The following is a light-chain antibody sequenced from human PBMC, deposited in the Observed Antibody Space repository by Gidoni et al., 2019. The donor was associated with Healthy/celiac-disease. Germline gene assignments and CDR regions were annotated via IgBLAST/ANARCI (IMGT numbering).Light chain of an antibody. V-gene: IGKV1-5*01. CDR3: QQYNSYSLT. CDR1: QSISSW. CDR2: DAS. Sequence: DIQLTQSPSTLSASVGDRVTITCRSSQSISSWLAWYQQKPGKAPKLLIYDASSLESGVPSRFSGSGSGTEFTLTISSLQPDDFATYYCQQYNSYSLTFGGGTKVEIK. J-gene: IGKJ4*01.